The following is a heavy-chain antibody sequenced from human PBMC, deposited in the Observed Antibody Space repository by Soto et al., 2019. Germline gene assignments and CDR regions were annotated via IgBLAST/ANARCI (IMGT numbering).Heavy chain of an antibody. V-gene: IGHV3-23*01. Sequence: GGSLRLSCAASGFTFSSYAMSWVRQAPGKGLEWVSAISGSGGSTYYADSVKGRFTISRDNSKNTLYLQMNSLRAEDTAVYYCAKDTGNARYYDFWSGYYPNWGQGTLVTVSS. CDR2: ISGSGGST. D-gene: IGHD3-3*01. CDR1: GFTFSSYA. J-gene: IGHJ4*02. CDR3: AKDTGNARYYDFWSGYYPN.